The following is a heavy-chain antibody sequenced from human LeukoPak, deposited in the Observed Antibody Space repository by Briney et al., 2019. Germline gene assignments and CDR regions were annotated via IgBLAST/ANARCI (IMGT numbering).Heavy chain of an antibody. CDR2: ISGSGGST. Sequence: PGGSLRLSCAASGFTFSSYEVNWVRQAPGKGLEWVSAISGSGGSTYYADSVKGRFTISRDNSKNTLYLQMNSLRAEDTAVYYCRLVITNFDYWGQGTLVTVSS. D-gene: IGHD3-9*01. CDR1: GFTFSSYE. V-gene: IGHV3-23*01. J-gene: IGHJ4*02. CDR3: RLVITNFDY.